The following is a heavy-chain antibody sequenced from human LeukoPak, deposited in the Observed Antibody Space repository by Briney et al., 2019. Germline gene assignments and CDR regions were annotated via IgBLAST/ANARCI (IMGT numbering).Heavy chain of an antibody. CDR2: INHSGST. CDR3: ASSSGDSSGYHKSYFDY. CDR1: GGSFSGYY. J-gene: IGHJ4*02. V-gene: IGHV4-34*01. D-gene: IGHD3-22*01. Sequence: SETLSLTCAVYGGSFSGYYWSWIRQPPGKGLEWIGEINHSGSTNYNPSLKSRVTISVDTSKNQFSLKLSSVTAADTAVYYCASSSGDSSGYHKSYFDYWGQGTLVTVSS.